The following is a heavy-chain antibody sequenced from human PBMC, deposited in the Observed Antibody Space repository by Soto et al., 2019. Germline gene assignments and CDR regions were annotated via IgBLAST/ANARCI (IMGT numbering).Heavy chain of an antibody. V-gene: IGHV4-30-4*01. CDR3: ARQPYCGGDCYHASDI. CDR1: GGSISSGDYY. J-gene: IGHJ3*02. CDR2: IYYSGST. D-gene: IGHD2-21*02. Sequence: PSETLSLTCTVSGGSISSGDYYWSWIRQPPGKGLEWIGYIYYSGSTYYNPSLKSRVTISVDTSKNQFSLKLSSVTAADTAVYYCARQPYCGGDCYHASDIWGQGTMVTVSS.